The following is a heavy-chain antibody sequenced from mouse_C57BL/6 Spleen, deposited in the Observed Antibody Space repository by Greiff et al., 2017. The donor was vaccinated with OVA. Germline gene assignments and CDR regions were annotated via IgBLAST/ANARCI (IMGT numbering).Heavy chain of an antibody. V-gene: IGHV1-5*01. CDR3: TRPQDGFWYFDV. Sequence: EVQLQQSGTVLARPGASVKMSCKTSGYTFTSYWMHWVKQRPGQGLEWIGAIYPGNSDTSYNQKFKGKAKLTAATSASTAYMELSSLTNEDSAVYYCTRPQDGFWYFDVWGTGTTVTVSS. D-gene: IGHD2-3*01. CDR2: IYPGNSDT. J-gene: IGHJ1*03. CDR1: GYTFTSYW.